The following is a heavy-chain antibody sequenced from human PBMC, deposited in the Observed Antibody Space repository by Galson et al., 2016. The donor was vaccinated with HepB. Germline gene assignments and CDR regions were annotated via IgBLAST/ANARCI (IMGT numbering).Heavy chain of an antibody. V-gene: IGHV4-59*11. CDR1: GDSLSRHY. CDR2: VSHSGNT. D-gene: IGHD1-26*01. CDR3: VRDGGAYYRFDY. Sequence: SETLSLTCSVSGDSLSRHYWTWVRQPPGKGLEWMGYVSHSGNTYYNPSLKSRVSISIDTSKNQFSLKLTSLTAADTAIYYCVRDGGAYYRFDYWGQGALVTVSS. J-gene: IGHJ4*02.